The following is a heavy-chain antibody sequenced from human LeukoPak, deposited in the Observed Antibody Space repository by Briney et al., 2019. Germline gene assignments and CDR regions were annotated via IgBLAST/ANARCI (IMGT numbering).Heavy chain of an antibody. CDR3: ARASGLGMDV. D-gene: IGHD3-16*01. J-gene: IGHJ4*02. V-gene: IGHV1-46*01. CDR1: GYTFTSYY. CDR2: INPSGGST. Sequence: ASVKVSCKASGYTFTSYYMHWVRQAPGQGLEWMGIINPSGGSTSYAQKFQGRVTMTRDTSTSTVYMELRSLRSDDTAVYYCARASGLGMDVWGQGTLVTVSS.